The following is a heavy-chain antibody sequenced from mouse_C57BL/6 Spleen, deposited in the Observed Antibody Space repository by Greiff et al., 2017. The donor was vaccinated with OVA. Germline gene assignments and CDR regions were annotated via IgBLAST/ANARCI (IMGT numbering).Heavy chain of an antibody. J-gene: IGHJ3*01. CDR1: GFTFSDYG. CDR3: ARGTTVVAPWFAY. D-gene: IGHD1-1*01. V-gene: IGHV5-17*01. CDR2: ISSGSSTI. Sequence: EVQGVESGGGLVKPGGSLKLSCAASGFTFSDYGMHWVRQAPEKGLEWVAYISSGSSTIYYADTVTGRFTISRDNAKNTLFLQMTSLRSEDTARYYCARGTTVVAPWFAYRGQGTLVTVSA.